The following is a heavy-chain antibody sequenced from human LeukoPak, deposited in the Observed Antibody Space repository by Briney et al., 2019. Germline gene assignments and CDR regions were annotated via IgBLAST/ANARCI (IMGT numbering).Heavy chain of an antibody. CDR2: IYYSGST. D-gene: IGHD3-10*01. Sequence: PSETLSLTCTVSGGSISSSSYYWGWIRQPPGKGLEGIGSIYYSGSTYYNPSLKSRVTISVDTSKNQFSLKLSSVTAADTAVYYCARGPGLWFGNYYFDYWGQGTLVTVSS. CDR1: GGSISSSSYY. CDR3: ARGPGLWFGNYYFDY. J-gene: IGHJ4*02. V-gene: IGHV4-39*01.